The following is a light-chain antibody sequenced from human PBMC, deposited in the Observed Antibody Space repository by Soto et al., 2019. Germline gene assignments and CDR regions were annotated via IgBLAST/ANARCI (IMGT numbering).Light chain of an antibody. J-gene: IGKJ4*01. CDR1: QSVGTY. V-gene: IGKV3-11*01. CDR3: QQRTNWPPFT. Sequence: EIVLTQSPATLSLSPGERATLSCRASQSVGTYLAWYQQKPGQAPRLLIYDASIRATGIPARFSGSGSGTDFTLTISSLEPEDFAVYYCQQRTNWPPFTFGRGPKVEIK. CDR2: DAS.